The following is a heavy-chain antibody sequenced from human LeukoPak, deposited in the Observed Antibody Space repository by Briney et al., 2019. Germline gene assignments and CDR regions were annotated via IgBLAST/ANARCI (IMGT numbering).Heavy chain of an antibody. V-gene: IGHV3-21*01. CDR3: ARVGMSAWPIDS. CDR2: ISSSSSYI. Sequence: GGSLRLSCAASGFIFSHYMMTWVRQAPGKGLEWVSSISSSSSYIHYADSVKGRCTISRDNAKNSLYLHMNSLRADDTAVYYCARVGMSAWPIDSWGQGTLVTVSS. D-gene: IGHD1-26*01. CDR1: GFIFSHYM. J-gene: IGHJ4*02.